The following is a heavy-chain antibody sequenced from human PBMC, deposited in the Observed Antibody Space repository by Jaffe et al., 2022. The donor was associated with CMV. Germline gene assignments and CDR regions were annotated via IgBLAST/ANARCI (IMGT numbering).Heavy chain of an antibody. CDR2: VSSSSRYI. J-gene: IGHJ4*02. Sequence: EVQLVESGGGLVKPGGSLRLSCAASGFTFSDFSLNWVRQAPGKGLEWVSSVSSSSRYILYADSVKGRFTISRDNAKKSLSLQMNTLRAEDTAVYYCARGVPAAMGRYYFDSWGQGTLVTVSS. CDR3: ARGVPAAMGRYYFDS. V-gene: IGHV3-21*01. D-gene: IGHD2-2*01. CDR1: GFTFSDFS.